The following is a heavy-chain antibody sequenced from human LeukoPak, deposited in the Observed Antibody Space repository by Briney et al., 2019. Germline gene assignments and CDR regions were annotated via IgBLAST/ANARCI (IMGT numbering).Heavy chain of an antibody. CDR2: ISGSGGST. CDR1: GFTFSSYA. CDR3: ARGVGVTLYYFDY. J-gene: IGHJ4*02. D-gene: IGHD2-21*02. V-gene: IGHV3-23*01. Sequence: PGGSLRLSCAASGFTFSSYAMSWVRQAPGKGLEWVSAISGSGGSTYYADSVKGRFTISRENAKNSLYLQMNSLRAGDTAVYYCARGVGVTLYYFDYWGQGTLVTVSS.